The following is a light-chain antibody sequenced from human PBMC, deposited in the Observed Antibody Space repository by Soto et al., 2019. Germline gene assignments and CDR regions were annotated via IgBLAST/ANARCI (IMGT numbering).Light chain of an antibody. CDR2: DSS. V-gene: IGKV3-15*01. J-gene: IGKJ5*01. CDR1: QSVSSH. Sequence: VGVTKSPAIGSVSTGESATLSCRASQSVSSHVVWYQQKPGQAPRLLISDSSTRATGIPARFSGSGSGTECTLTLSCLQSDDSAIYYWMQFGDWPSVGLGTRLEIK. CDR3: MQFGDWPS.